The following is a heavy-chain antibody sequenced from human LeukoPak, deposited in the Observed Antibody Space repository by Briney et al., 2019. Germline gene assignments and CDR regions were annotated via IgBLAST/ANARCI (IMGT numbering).Heavy chain of an antibody. CDR2: INPNSGGT. V-gene: IGHV1-2*02. CDR3: AQWGGRGGSGSYYDYFDY. CDR1: GYTFTGYY. D-gene: IGHD1-26*01. Sequence: ASVKVSCKASGYTFTGYYMHWVRQAPGQGLEWMGWINPNSGGTNYAQKFQGRVTTTRDTSISTAYMELSRLRSDDTAVYYCAQWGGRGGSGSYYDYFDYWGQGTLVTVSS. J-gene: IGHJ4*02.